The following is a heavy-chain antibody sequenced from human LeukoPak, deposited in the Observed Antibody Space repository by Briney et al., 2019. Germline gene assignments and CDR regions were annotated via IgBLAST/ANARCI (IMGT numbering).Heavy chain of an antibody. CDR1: GFTFSNYA. CDR3: AKAGPGGGLIVKVYYFDY. V-gene: IGHV3-21*01. D-gene: IGHD3-16*02. Sequence: GGSLRLSCAASGFTFSNYAMSWVRQAPGKGLECVASISSSSTYISYADSVKGRFTISRDNAENSLYLQMSSLRAEDTAVYYCAKAGPGGGLIVKVYYFDYWGQGTLVTVSS. CDR2: ISSSSTYI. J-gene: IGHJ4*02.